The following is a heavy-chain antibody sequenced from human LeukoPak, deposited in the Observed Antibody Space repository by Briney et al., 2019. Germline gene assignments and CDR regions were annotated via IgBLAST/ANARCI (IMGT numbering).Heavy chain of an antibody. D-gene: IGHD2-2*01. CDR2: INPNSGGT. V-gene: IGHV1-2*02. J-gene: IGHJ4*02. CDR3: ARDRYCSSTSCPRGGPDY. Sequence: ASVKVSCKASGYTFTGYYMHWVRQAPGQGLEWMGWINPNSGGTNYAQKFQGRVTMTRDTSISTAYMELSRLRSDDTAVYYCARDRYCSSTSCPRGGPDYWGQGTLVTVSS. CDR1: GYTFTGYY.